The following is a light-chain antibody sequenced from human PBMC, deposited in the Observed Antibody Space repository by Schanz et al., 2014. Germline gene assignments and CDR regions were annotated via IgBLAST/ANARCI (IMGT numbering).Light chain of an antibody. Sequence: QSALTQPASVSGSPGQSITISCSGTSSDIGAYDLVSWYQQYPDKVPKLMIYEANKRPSGVSNRFSGSKSGNTASLTISGLQAEDEADYYCSSYAGTNNVGVFGGGTKLTVL. V-gene: IGLV2-14*02. CDR3: SSYAGTNNVGV. J-gene: IGLJ3*02. CDR2: EAN. CDR1: SSDIGAYDL.